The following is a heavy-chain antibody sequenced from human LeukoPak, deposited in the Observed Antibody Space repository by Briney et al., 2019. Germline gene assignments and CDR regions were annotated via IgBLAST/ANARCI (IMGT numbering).Heavy chain of an antibody. CDR3: ARVTAAAGTPEWYNWFDP. Sequence: SETLSLTCTVSGGSISSSSYYWGWIRQPPGKGLEWIGSIYYSGSTYYNPSLKSRVTISVDTSKNQFSLKLSSVTAADTAVYYCARVTAAAGTPEWYNWFDPWGQGTLVTVSS. V-gene: IGHV4-39*01. J-gene: IGHJ5*02. CDR2: IYYSGST. D-gene: IGHD6-13*01. CDR1: GGSISSSSYY.